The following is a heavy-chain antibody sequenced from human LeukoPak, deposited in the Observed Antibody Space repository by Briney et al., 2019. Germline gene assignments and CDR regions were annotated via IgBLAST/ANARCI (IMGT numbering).Heavy chain of an antibody. CDR2: INQDGSEK. Sequence: GGSLRLSCAASGFTFSIYWMSWVRQAPGKGLEWVASINQDGSEKYYVDSVKGRCTISRDNAKTSLYLQMCSLRAEDAAAYYCVRDGPGGIEARKRYYGMDVWGQGTTVSVSS. CDR1: GFTFSIYW. CDR3: VRDGPGGIEARKRYYGMDV. V-gene: IGHV3-7*05. D-gene: IGHD6-6*01. J-gene: IGHJ6*02.